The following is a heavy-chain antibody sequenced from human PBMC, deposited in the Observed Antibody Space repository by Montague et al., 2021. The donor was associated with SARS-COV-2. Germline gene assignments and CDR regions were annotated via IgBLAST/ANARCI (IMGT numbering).Heavy chain of an antibody. Sequence: SETLSLTCTVSGGSISSYYWSWIRQPPGKGLEWIGYIYYSGSTNYNPSLKSRVTISVDTSKNQFSLKLSSVTAADTAVYYCGRAGWAVAGTYYYYGMDVWGQGTTVTVSS. J-gene: IGHJ6*02. CDR1: GGSISSYY. D-gene: IGHD6-19*01. CDR2: IYYSGST. V-gene: IGHV4-59*01. CDR3: GRAGWAVAGTYYYYGMDV.